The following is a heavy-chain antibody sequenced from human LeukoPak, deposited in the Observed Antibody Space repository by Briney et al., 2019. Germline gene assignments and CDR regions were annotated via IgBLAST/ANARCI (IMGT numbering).Heavy chain of an antibody. V-gene: IGHV4-34*01. D-gene: IGHD2-2*01. CDR1: GGSFSGYY. Sequence: SETLSLTCAVYGGSFSGYYWSWIRQPPGKGLEWMGEINHSGSTNYNPSLKSRVTISVDTSKNQFSLKLSSVTAADTAVYYCARGVVVPAAISAPWFDPWGQGTLVTVSS. CDR2: INHSGST. J-gene: IGHJ5*02. CDR3: ARGVVVPAAISAPWFDP.